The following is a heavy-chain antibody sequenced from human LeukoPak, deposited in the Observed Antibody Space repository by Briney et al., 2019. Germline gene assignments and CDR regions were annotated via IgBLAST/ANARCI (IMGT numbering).Heavy chain of an antibody. CDR2: LSGSGSST. CDR1: GFTFSSYH. Sequence: GGSLSLSCAASGFTFSSYHMSWVRQAPGKGLECVSTLSGSGSSTYYAESVKGRFTISRNNSKNTLYLQMNSLRAEDTAVYYCAKVGGATIVGVIGYWGQGALVTVSS. V-gene: IGHV3-23*01. CDR3: AKVGGATIVGVIGY. D-gene: IGHD5-24*01. J-gene: IGHJ4*02.